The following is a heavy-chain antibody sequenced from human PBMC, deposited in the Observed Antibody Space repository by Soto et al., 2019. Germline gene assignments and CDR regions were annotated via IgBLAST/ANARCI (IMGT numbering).Heavy chain of an antibody. CDR3: GHRALGGPFDY. CDR2: IYWDDDK. Sequence: QITLKESGPTLVKPTQTLTLTCTFSGFSLSTSRVGVGWIRQPPGKALEWLALIYWDDDKRYSPSLKSRLTXPXXSSKNPVVLTMTNMDPVDTATYYCGHRALGGPFDYWGQGTLVTVSS. D-gene: IGHD3-16*01. J-gene: IGHJ4*02. CDR1: GFSLSTSRVG. V-gene: IGHV2-5*02.